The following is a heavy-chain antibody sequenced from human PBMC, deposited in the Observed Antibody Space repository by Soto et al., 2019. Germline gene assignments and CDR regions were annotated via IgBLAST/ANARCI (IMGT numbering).Heavy chain of an antibody. J-gene: IGHJ4*02. Sequence: QVQLVQSGAEVKKPGSSVKVSCKASRGTFSSYAISWVRQAPGQGLEWMGGIIPIFGTANYAQKFQGRVTITADESTSTAYMELSSLRSEDTAVYYCASFEGAHYSSSWPLDYWGQGTLVTVSS. D-gene: IGHD6-13*01. V-gene: IGHV1-69*12. CDR1: RGTFSSYA. CDR3: ASFEGAHYSSSWPLDY. CDR2: IIPIFGTA.